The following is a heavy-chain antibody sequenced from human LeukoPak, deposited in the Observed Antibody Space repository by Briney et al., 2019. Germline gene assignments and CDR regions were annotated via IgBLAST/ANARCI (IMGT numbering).Heavy chain of an antibody. Sequence: SETLSLTCIVSRGSISSNYWSWIRQPPGKPLEWIGYIYYSGSTTYNPSLKSRVTISLDTSKNQFSLKLRSVTAADTAVYYCARHREFSSSGNYFDYWGQGTLVTVSS. CDR2: IYYSGST. CDR1: RGSISSNY. CDR3: ARHREFSSSGNYFDY. J-gene: IGHJ4*02. D-gene: IGHD6-6*01. V-gene: IGHV4-59*08.